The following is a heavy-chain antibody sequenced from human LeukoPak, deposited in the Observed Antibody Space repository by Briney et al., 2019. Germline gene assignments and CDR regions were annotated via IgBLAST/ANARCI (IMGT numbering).Heavy chain of an antibody. CDR2: ISTSNGDT. CDR3: ARDPYHRLGPPLDL. J-gene: IGHJ5*02. Sequence: ASVKVSCRASGYTFTNSDITWVRQAPGQGLEWMGRISTSNGDTIYAAKLQGRVTMTTDTSTSTVYMELGSLTFDDTAVYFCARDPYHRLGPPLDLWGQGTLVTVSS. D-gene: IGHD1-14*01. CDR1: GYTFTNSD. V-gene: IGHV1-18*01.